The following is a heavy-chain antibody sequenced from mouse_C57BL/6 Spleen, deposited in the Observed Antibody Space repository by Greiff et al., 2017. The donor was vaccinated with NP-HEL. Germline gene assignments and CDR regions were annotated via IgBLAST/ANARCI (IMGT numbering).Heavy chain of an antibody. CDR2: IRLKSDNYAT. CDR1: GFTFSNYW. V-gene: IGHV6-3*01. CDR3: TGGYDYGFAY. D-gene: IGHD2-4*01. J-gene: IGHJ3*01. Sequence: EVQLVESGGGLVQPGGSMKLSCVASGFTFSNYWMNWVRQSPEKGLEWVAQIRLKSDNYATHYAESVKGRFTISRDDSKSSVYLQMNNLRAEDTGIYYCTGGYDYGFAYWGQGTLVTVSA.